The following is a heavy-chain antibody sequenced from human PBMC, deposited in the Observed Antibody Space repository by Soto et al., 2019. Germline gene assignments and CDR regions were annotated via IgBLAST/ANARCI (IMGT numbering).Heavy chain of an antibody. CDR3: ARAACSSTSCHNYYAYGMDV. CDR1: GYTFTTYS. J-gene: IGHJ6*02. Sequence: ASVKVSCKASGYTFTTYSMHWVRQAPGQRLEWMGWIHAGNGNTEHSQKFQGRVTITRDTSASTAYLELGSLRSEDTAVYYCARAACSSTSCHNYYAYGMDVWGQGPAVTVSS. CDR2: IHAGNGNT. V-gene: IGHV1-3*01. D-gene: IGHD2-2*01.